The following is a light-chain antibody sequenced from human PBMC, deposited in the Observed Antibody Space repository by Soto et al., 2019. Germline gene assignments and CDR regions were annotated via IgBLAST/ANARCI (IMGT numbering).Light chain of an antibody. CDR3: LQHNVFPRT. CDR2: GSS. J-gene: IGKJ1*01. Sequence: DLQMTQSPSSLSASVGDRVTITCRASQAIRNDLAWYQQKPGRAPKRLIYGSSSLQSGVPSRFSGSGSGTEFTLTISSLQPEDFATYYCLQHNVFPRTFGQGTKVDIK. CDR1: QAIRND. V-gene: IGKV1-17*01.